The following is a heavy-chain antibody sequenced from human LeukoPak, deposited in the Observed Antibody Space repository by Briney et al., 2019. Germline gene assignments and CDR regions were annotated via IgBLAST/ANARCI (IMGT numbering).Heavy chain of an antibody. CDR2: ISSSGSTI. CDR3: AREVGGSRAFDV. CDR1: GFTFSSYE. D-gene: IGHD6-13*01. V-gene: IGHV3-48*03. J-gene: IGHJ3*01. Sequence: QPGGSLRLSCAASGFTFSSYEMNWVRQAPGKGLERVSYISSSGSTIYYAASVKGRFTISRDNDKNSLYLQMNSLTAEDTAIYYCAREVGGSRAFDVWGQGTMVTVSS.